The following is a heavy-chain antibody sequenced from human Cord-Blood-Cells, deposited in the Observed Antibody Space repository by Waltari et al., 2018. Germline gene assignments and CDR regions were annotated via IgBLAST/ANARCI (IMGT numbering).Heavy chain of an antibody. J-gene: IGHJ6*02. V-gene: IGHV4-39*01. CDR2: IYYSGST. D-gene: IGHD6-19*01. CDR3: ARQPSSGWYSYYYGMDV. Sequence: QLQLQESGPGLVKPSETLSLTCTVSGGSISSSSYYWGWIRQPPGKGLEWIGSIYYSGSTDYNPSLKSRVTISVDTSKNHCSLKLSSVTGADTAVYYCARQPSSGWYSYYYGMDVWGQGTTVTVSS. CDR1: GGSISSSSYY.